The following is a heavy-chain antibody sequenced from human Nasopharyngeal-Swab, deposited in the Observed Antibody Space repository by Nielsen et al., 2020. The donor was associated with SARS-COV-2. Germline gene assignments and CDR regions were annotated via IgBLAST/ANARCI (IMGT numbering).Heavy chain of an antibody. CDR2: INPSGGST. CDR3: ARAATVSYAFDI. V-gene: IGHV1-46*01. D-gene: IGHD4-17*01. CDR1: GYTFINYY. Sequence: ASVKVSCKASGYTFINYYMHWVRQAPGQGLQWMGIINPSGGSTNYAQKFQGRVTMTRDTSTSTVYMELSSLRSEDTAVYYCARAATVSYAFDIWGQGTMVTVSS. J-gene: IGHJ3*02.